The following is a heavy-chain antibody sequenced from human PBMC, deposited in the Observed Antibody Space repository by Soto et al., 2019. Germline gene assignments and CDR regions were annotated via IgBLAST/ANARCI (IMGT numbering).Heavy chain of an antibody. CDR2: ISGSGGST. D-gene: IGHD1-26*01. CDR3: AKTKPKVVGATTYFDY. V-gene: IGHV3-23*01. CDR1: GFTFSSYA. Sequence: GGSLRLSCAASGFTFSSYAMSWVRQAPGKGLEWVSAISGSGGSTYYADSVKGRFTISRDNSKNTLYLQMNSLRAEDTAVYYCAKTKPKVVGATTYFDYWGQGTLVTVSS. J-gene: IGHJ4*02.